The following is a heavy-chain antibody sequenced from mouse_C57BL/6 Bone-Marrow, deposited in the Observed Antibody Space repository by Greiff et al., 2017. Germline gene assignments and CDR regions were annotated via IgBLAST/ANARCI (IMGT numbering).Heavy chain of an antibody. V-gene: IGHV1-69*01. CDR1: GYTFTSYW. J-gene: IGHJ2*01. CDR2: IDPSDSYT. D-gene: IGHD2-3*01. CDR3: ARDGYYSYYFDY. Sequence: QVQLQQPGAELVMPGASVKLSCKASGYTFTSYWMHWVKQRPGQGLEWIGEIDPSDSYTNYNQQFKGKSTLTVDKSSSTAYMQLSSLTFEDSAVYYCARDGYYSYYFDYWGQGTTLTVSS.